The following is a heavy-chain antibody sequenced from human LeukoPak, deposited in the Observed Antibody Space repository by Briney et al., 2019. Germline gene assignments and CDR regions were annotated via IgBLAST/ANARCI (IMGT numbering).Heavy chain of an antibody. CDR2: IYHSGST. D-gene: IGHD1-1*01. V-gene: IGHV4-30-2*01. J-gene: IGHJ4*02. CDR1: GGSISSGGYY. CDR3: ARLKTGGFFDLDY. Sequence: SETLSLTCTVSGGSISSGGYYWSWIRQPPGKGLEWIGYIYHSGSTYYNPSLKSRVTISVDTSKNQFSLKLSSVTAADTAVYYCARLKTGGFFDLDYWGQGTLVTVSS.